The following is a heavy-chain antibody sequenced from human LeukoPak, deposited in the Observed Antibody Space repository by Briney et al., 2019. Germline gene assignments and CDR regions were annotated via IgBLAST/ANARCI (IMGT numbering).Heavy chain of an antibody. V-gene: IGHV1-2*02. CDR2: INPNSGGT. CDR1: GYTFTGYY. CDR3: ARDLRVARPTQYYYYYMDV. D-gene: IGHD2-15*01. J-gene: IGHJ6*03. Sequence: GASVKVSCKASGYTFTGYYMHWVRQAPGQGLEWMGWINPNSGGTNYAQKFQGRVTMTRDTSISTAYMELSRLRSDDTAVYYCARDLRVARPTQYYYYYMDVWGKGTTVTVSS.